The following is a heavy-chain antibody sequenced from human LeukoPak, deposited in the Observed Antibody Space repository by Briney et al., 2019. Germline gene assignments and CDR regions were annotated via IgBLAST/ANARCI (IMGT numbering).Heavy chain of an antibody. CDR2: INPNSGGT. D-gene: IGHD4-17*01. J-gene: IGHJ4*02. Sequence: ASVKVSCKASGYTFTDYYMHWVRQAPGQGLEWMGWINPNSGGTNYAQKFQGRVTMTRDTSISTAYMELSRLGSDDTAMYYCARTYGDLYYFDYWGQGTLVTVSS. CDR3: ARTYGDLYYFDY. V-gene: IGHV1-2*02. CDR1: GYTFTDYY.